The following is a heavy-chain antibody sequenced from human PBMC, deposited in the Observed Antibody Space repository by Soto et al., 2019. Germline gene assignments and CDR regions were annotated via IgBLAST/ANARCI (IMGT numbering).Heavy chain of an antibody. J-gene: IGHJ4*01. Sequence: GGSLRLSCAASGFVFRVYWMSWVRQAPGKGLEWVANIKEDGSEANYVDSLKGRFAVSRDKDTLYLQLNSLTPEETAVYYCARSRRQWFGGTLSYYFDFWGHGTLVTVSS. CDR3: ARSRRQWFGGTLSYYFDF. D-gene: IGHD3-10*01. CDR2: IKEDGSEA. CDR1: GFVFRVYW. V-gene: IGHV3-7*01.